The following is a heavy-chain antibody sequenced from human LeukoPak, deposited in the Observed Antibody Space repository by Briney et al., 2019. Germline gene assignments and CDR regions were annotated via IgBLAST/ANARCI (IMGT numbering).Heavy chain of an antibody. CDR1: GFTFSNYG. Sequence: GGSLRLSCAASGFTFSNYGMNWVRQTPGKGLQRVSYISSNTRIIDYADSVKGRFTISRDNAKNSLYLQMNSLRAEDTAVYYCARGGAARPDYWGQGTLLTVSS. CDR2: ISSNTRII. V-gene: IGHV3-48*01. J-gene: IGHJ4*02. CDR3: ARGGAARPDY. D-gene: IGHD6-6*01.